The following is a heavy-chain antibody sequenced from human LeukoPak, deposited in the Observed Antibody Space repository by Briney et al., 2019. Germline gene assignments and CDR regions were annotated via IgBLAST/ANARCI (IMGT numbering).Heavy chain of an antibody. CDR3: ARVEYSSGWDGFYFDY. CDR2: TYYSGST. J-gene: IGHJ4*02. CDR1: GGSISSGDYY. V-gene: IGHV4-31*03. D-gene: IGHD6-19*01. Sequence: SQTLSHTCTVSGGSISSGDYYWRWLRQHPGKRLEWVTDTYYSGSTYYNPSLKSRVTISVDTSKNHFSLKLSSVTAADTAVYYCARVEYSSGWDGFYFDYWRQGTLVTVSS.